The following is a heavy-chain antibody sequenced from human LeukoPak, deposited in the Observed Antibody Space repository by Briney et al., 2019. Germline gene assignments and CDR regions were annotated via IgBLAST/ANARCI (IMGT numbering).Heavy chain of an antibody. CDR3: ASAPICSGGSCYPGYFDY. CDR1: GGSISSSTYY. Sequence: SETLSLTCTVSGGSISSSTYYWGWIRQPPGKGLEWIGSIYYSGSTNYNPSLKSRVTISVDTSKNQFSLKLSSVTAADTAVYYCASAPICSGGSCYPGYFDYWGQGTLVTVSS. CDR2: IYYSGST. V-gene: IGHV4-39*07. D-gene: IGHD2-15*01. J-gene: IGHJ4*02.